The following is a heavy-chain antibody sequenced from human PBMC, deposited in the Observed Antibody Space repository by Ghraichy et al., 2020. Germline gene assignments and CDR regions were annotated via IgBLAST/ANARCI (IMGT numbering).Heavy chain of an antibody. CDR1: GYTFTSYG. Sequence: ASVKVSCKASGYTFTSYGISWVRQAPGQGLEWMGWISAYNGNTNYAQKLQGRVTMTTDTSTSTAYMELRSLRSDDTAVYYCARDRVSRVSGGSCQTYWGQGTLVTVSS. J-gene: IGHJ4*02. V-gene: IGHV1-18*04. CDR3: ARDRVSRVSGGSCQTY. CDR2: ISAYNGNT. D-gene: IGHD2-15*01.